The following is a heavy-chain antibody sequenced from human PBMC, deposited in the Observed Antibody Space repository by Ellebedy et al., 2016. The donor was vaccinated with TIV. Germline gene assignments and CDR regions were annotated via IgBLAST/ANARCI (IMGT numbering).Heavy chain of an antibody. CDR2: ISSSSSYI. CDR1: GFTFSSYS. CDR3: ARVGTGAAAGHFDY. V-gene: IGHV3-21*01. J-gene: IGHJ4*02. Sequence: GESLKISXAASGFTFSSYSMNWVRQAPGKGLEWVSSISSSSSYIYYADSVKGRFTISRDNAKNSLYLQMNSLRAEDTAVYYCARVGTGAAAGHFDYWGQGTLVTVSS. D-gene: IGHD6-13*01.